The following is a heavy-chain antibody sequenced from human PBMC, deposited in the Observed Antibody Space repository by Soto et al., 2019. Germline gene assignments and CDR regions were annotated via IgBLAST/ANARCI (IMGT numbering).Heavy chain of an antibody. D-gene: IGHD3-9*01. Sequence: GGSLRLSCAASGFTFSSYGMHWVRQAPGKGLEWVAVISYDGSNKYYADSMKGRFTISRDNSKNTLYLQMNSLRAEDTAVYYCAKDSVLRYFDWLSEGMDVWGQGTTVTVSS. V-gene: IGHV3-30*18. J-gene: IGHJ6*02. CDR1: GFTFSSYG. CDR3: AKDSVLRYFDWLSEGMDV. CDR2: ISYDGSNK.